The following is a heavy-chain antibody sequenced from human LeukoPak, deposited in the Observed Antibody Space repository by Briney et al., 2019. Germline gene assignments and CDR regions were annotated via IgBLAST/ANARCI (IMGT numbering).Heavy chain of an antibody. Sequence: ASVTVSCKASGYTFTSYGISWVRQAPGQGLEWMGWISAYNGNTNYAQKLQGRVTMTTDTSTSTAYMELRSLRSDDTAVYYCARDQYDSSGYYHFDYWGQGTLVTVSS. V-gene: IGHV1-18*01. CDR3: ARDQYDSSGYYHFDY. J-gene: IGHJ4*02. CDR1: GYTFTSYG. CDR2: ISAYNGNT. D-gene: IGHD3-22*01.